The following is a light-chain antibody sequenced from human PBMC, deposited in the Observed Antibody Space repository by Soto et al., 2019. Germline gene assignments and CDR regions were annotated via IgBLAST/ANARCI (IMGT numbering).Light chain of an antibody. CDR3: SSYTSSSTLV. V-gene: IGLV2-14*01. J-gene: IGLJ2*01. Sequence: QSVLTQPASVSGSPGQSITISCTGTSSDVGGYNYVSWYQQHPGKAPKLIIYDVSNRPSGVSTRFSGSKSGNTASLTISGLQAEDEADYYCSSYTSSSTLVFGGGTKLTVL. CDR1: SSDVGGYNY. CDR2: DVS.